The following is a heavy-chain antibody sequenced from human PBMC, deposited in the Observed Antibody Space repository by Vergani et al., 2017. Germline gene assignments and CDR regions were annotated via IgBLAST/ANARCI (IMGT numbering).Heavy chain of an antibody. V-gene: IGHV3-33*01. D-gene: IGHD2-8*01. CDR2: IWYDGSKE. Sequence: QVQLEESGGGVVQPGRSLRLSCAGSGFTLSRHAMHWVRQAPGKGLEWVAFIWYDGSKEYYADTVKGRFTISRDNSKNTLYLQMNNLRAADTAVYYCARSGYCAHGVCYMTYYYYMDVWGKGTEVTVSS. J-gene: IGHJ6*03. CDR1: GFTLSRHA. CDR3: ARSGYCAHGVCYMTYYYYMDV.